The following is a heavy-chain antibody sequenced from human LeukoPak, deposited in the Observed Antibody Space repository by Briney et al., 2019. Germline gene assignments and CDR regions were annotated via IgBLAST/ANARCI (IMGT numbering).Heavy chain of an antibody. D-gene: IGHD4-17*01. CDR1: GGSISSYY. V-gene: IGHV4-59*12. J-gene: IGHJ4*02. Sequence: SETLSLTCTVSGGSISSYYWSWIRQPPGKGLEWIGYIYYSGSTNYNPSLKSRVTISVDKSKNQFSLKLSSVTAADTAVYYCARASHDYGDYSHFDYWGQGTLVTVSS. CDR3: ARASHDYGDYSHFDY. CDR2: IYYSGST.